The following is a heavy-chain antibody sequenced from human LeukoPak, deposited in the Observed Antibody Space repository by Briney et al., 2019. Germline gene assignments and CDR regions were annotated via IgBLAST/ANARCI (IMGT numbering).Heavy chain of an antibody. CDR2: ISAYNGNP. CDR1: GYSFTNYG. V-gene: IGHV1-18*01. D-gene: IGHD3-3*01. Sequence: GASVKVSCKTSGYSFTNYGISWVRQAPGQGLEWMGWISAYNGNPIYAQKLQGRVTMSTDTSTSTVYMELRSLRSDDTAVYYCARGAFGIDYWGQGTLVTVSS. J-gene: IGHJ4*02. CDR3: ARGAFGIDY.